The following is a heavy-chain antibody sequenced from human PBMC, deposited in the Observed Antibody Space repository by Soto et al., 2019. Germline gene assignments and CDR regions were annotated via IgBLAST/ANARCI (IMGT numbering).Heavy chain of an antibody. J-gene: IGHJ4*02. D-gene: IGHD6-13*01. CDR3: ARVGSSSWFNYFDY. V-gene: IGHV3-30-3*01. Sequence: GGSLRFCCAASGFTVSSYGMHWGRQAPGKGLEWVEVISYDGSNKYYADSVKGRFTISRDNSKNTLYLQMNSLRAEDTAVYYCARVGSSSWFNYFDYWGQGTLVTVSS. CDR1: GFTVSSYG. CDR2: ISYDGSNK.